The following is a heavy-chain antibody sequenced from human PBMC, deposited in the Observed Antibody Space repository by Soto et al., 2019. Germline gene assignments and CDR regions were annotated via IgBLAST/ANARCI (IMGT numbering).Heavy chain of an antibody. Sequence: QVQLQESGPGLVKPSETLSLTCTVSGDSISRYYWSWIRLSPGTGLEWIGYIYYSGETNYNPSVKSQVTISVGRTKNQFSLKLSSVTAADTAVYYCASEQGGEVLKGAGMDVWGPGTTVTVSS. D-gene: IGHD3-10*01. V-gene: IGHV4-59*01. CDR1: GDSISRYY. CDR2: IYYSGET. CDR3: ASEQGGEVLKGAGMDV. J-gene: IGHJ6*02.